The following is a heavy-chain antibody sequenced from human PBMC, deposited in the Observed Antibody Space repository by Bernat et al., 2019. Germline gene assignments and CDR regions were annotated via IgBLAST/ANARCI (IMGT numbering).Heavy chain of an antibody. CDR1: GFTLSRNS. Sequence: VQLVESGGDLVQRGGSLRLSCAASGFTLSRNSMSWVRQAPGKGLEWVAGITIGSGESGYADSVKGRFTISRDISKNMLYLQLNSLRAEDTAIYYWATDAAVTWHRDYWGQGTLVTVSS. D-gene: IGHD6-13*01. CDR2: ITIGSGES. V-gene: IGHV3-23*04. CDR3: ATDAAVTWHRDY. J-gene: IGHJ4*02.